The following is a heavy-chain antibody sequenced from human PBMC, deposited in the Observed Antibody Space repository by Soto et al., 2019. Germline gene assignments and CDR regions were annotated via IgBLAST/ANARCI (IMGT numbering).Heavy chain of an antibody. CDR2: ISATGGST. Sequence: PGGSLRLSCAASGFTFGIYAMTWVRQAPGKGLEWVSTISATGGSTFYADSVKGRFTISRDNSKNTLYLQMNSLRAEDTAMYYCARDVKGYSSGWYSTDAFDIWGQGTMVTVSS. V-gene: IGHV3-23*01. CDR3: ARDVKGYSSGWYSTDAFDI. J-gene: IGHJ3*02. CDR1: GFTFGIYA. D-gene: IGHD6-19*01.